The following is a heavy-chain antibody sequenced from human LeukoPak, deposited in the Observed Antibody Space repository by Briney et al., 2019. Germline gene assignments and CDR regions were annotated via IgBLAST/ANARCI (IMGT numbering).Heavy chain of an antibody. CDR3: ARDGPTAYFDY. J-gene: IGHJ4*02. D-gene: IGHD5-18*01. V-gene: IGHV3-11*04. Sequence: GGSLRLSCAASGFTFSDYYMSWIRQAPGKGLEWVSYISSSGSTIYYADSVKGRFTISRDNAKNSLYLQMNSLRADDTALYYCARDGPTAYFDYWGQGTLVTVSS. CDR1: GFTFSDYY. CDR2: ISSSGSTI.